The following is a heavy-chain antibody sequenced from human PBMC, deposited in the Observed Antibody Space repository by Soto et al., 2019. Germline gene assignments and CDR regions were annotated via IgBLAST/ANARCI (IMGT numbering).Heavy chain of an antibody. CDR1: GGSFSGYY. Sequence: NPSETLSLTCAVYGGSFSGYYWSWIRQPPGKGLEWIGEINHSGSTNYNPSLKSRVTISVDTSKNQFSLKLSSVTAADTAVYYCARGRGPRIQLWFEDSSGYFPYYYGMDVWGQGTTVTVSS. J-gene: IGHJ6*02. D-gene: IGHD3-22*01. V-gene: IGHV4-34*01. CDR2: INHSGST. CDR3: ARGRGPRIQLWFEDSSGYFPYYYGMDV.